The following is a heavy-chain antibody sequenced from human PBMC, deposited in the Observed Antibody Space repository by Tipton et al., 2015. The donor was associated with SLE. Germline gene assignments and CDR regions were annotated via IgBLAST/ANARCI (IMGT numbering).Heavy chain of an antibody. CDR2: IWFDGSNR. D-gene: IGHD6-6*01. J-gene: IGHJ4*01. Sequence: SLRLSCAASGFTFSSYGMYWVRQAPGKGLEWVAIIWFDGSNRYYADSVKGRFTISRDDSKNTLYLQMNSLRAEDTAVYYCARDKGVRYESIAIGTTGFDYWGQGTLVTVSS. V-gene: IGHV3-33*01. CDR3: ARDKGVRYESIAIGTTGFDY. CDR1: GFTFSSYG.